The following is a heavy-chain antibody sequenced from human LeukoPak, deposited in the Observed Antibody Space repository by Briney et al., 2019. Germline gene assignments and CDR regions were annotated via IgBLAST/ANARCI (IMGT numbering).Heavy chain of an antibody. CDR1: GGSISSSSYY. CDR3: ARSYDFWGGYYGY. J-gene: IGHJ4*02. CDR2: IYYSGST. D-gene: IGHD3-3*01. V-gene: IGHV4-39*01. Sequence: SETLSLTCTVSGGSISSSSYYWGWIRQPPGKGLEWIGSIYYSGSTYYNPSLKSRVTISVDTSKNQFSLKLSSVTAADTAVYYCARSYDFWGGYYGYWGQGTLVTVSS.